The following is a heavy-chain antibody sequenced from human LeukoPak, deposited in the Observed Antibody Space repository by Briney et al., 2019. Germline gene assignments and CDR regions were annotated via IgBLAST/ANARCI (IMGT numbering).Heavy chain of an antibody. D-gene: IGHD1-26*01. J-gene: IGHJ5*02. CDR3: AKDRVVGATHWFDP. CDR1: GFTFSSYS. CDR2: ISGNGGST. V-gene: IGHV3-23*01. Sequence: GGSLRLSCAASGFTFSSYSMSWVRQAPGKGLEWVSTISGNGGSTYYADSVKGRFTISRDNSKDTVYVQMNSLRAVDTAVYYCAKDRVVGATHWFDPWGQGTLATVSS.